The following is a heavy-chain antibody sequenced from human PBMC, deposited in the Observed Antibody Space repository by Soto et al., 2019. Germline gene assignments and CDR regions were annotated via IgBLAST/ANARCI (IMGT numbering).Heavy chain of an antibody. V-gene: IGHV3-21*06. D-gene: IGHD3-10*01. Sequence: PGGSLRLSCAASGFMFSSYRMNWVRQAPGKGLEWVSSINSGGTYRYYADSMQGRLTISRDNARNSLYLQMNSLGVEDTAVYYCARDLTTYGSPHFDYWGQGTLVTVSS. J-gene: IGHJ4*02. CDR1: GFMFSSYR. CDR2: INSGGTYR. CDR3: ARDLTTYGSPHFDY.